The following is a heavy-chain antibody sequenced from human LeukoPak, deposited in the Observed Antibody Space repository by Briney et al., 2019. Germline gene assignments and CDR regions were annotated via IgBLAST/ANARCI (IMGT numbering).Heavy chain of an antibody. CDR1: GFTFSSYA. CDR2: ITGPGGNT. CDR3: AKNRPRTDYYDSSGFNDAFDI. V-gene: IGHV3-23*01. J-gene: IGHJ3*02. D-gene: IGHD3-22*01. Sequence: GGSLRLSCAASGFTFSSYAMSWVRQAPGKGLEWVSVITGPGGNTYYTNSVKGRFTVSRDNSKNTLYLQMNSLRVEDTAVYYCAKNRPRTDYYDSSGFNDAFDIWGQGSMVTVSS.